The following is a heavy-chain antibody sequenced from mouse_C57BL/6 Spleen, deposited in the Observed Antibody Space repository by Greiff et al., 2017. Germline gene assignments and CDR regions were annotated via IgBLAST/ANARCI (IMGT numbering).Heavy chain of an antibody. V-gene: IGHV1-18*01. D-gene: IGHD4-1*01. J-gene: IGHJ2*01. CDR2: INPNNGGT. CDR1: GYTFTDYN. CDR3: ARPGTSGGVYYFDY. Sequence: VQLQQSGPELVKPGASVKIPCKASGYTFTDYNMDWVKQSHGKSLEWIGDINPNNGGTIYNQKFKGKATLTVDKSSSTAYMELRSLTSEDTAVYYCARPGTSGGVYYFDYGGQGTTLTVSS.